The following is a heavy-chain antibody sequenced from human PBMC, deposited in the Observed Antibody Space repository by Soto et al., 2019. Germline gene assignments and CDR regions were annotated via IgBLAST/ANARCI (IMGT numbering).Heavy chain of an antibody. CDR3: ARAPMWDCSGSTCYPFFDF. CDR2: IKPDTGNT. CDR1: GYMFTTYS. V-gene: IGHV1-3*01. Sequence: HLVQSGAEVTKPGASVHISCQASGYMFTTYSIHWVRQAPGQRLEWLGWIKPDTGNTRYSQRLQGRVTILSDTSAKTAYLHLTGLTSEDTAVYYCARAPMWDCSGSTCYPFFDFWGHGSLVTVSS. D-gene: IGHD2-15*01. J-gene: IGHJ4*01.